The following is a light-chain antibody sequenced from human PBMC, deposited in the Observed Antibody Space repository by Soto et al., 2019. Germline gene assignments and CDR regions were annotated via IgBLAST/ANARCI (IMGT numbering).Light chain of an antibody. J-gene: IGLJ1*01. Sequence: QSVLTQPASVSGSPGQSITISCTGTSSDVGGYNFVSWYQQHPGKAPKLMIYDVSNRPSGASNRFSGSKSGNTASLTISGLQAEDEADYYCSSYTSSSTGVFGTGTKVTDL. CDR3: SSYTSSSTGV. CDR2: DVS. V-gene: IGLV2-14*01. CDR1: SSDVGGYNF.